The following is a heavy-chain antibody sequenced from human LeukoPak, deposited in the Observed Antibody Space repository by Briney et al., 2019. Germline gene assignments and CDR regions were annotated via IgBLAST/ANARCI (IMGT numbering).Heavy chain of an antibody. J-gene: IGHJ4*02. CDR2: IKQDGTEK. CDR1: GFTFSRYW. V-gene: IGHV3-7*05. Sequence: PGESLRLSCAASGFTFSRYWMTWVRQAPGKGLEWVANIKQDGTEKYYVDSVKGRFTISRDNAKNSLYLQMNSLRAEDTAVYYCARDSEWGLLRSDYWGQGTLVTVSS. CDR3: ARDSEWGLLRSDY. D-gene: IGHD1-26*01.